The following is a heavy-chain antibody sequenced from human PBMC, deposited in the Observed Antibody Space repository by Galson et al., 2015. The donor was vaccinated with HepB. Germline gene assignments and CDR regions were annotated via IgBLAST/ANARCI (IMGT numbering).Heavy chain of an antibody. J-gene: IGHJ5*02. Sequence: SLRLSCAASGFTFSRYALNWVRQAPGKGLEWISYISSTSSTIYYAESVQGRFIISRDNAKNSLFLQMDSLRAEDTAIYYCVSRLGYRGGGNCPWGQGTLVTVSS. CDR2: ISSTSSTI. CDR3: VSRLGYRGGGNCP. CDR1: GFTFSRYA. D-gene: IGHD2-15*01. V-gene: IGHV3-48*01.